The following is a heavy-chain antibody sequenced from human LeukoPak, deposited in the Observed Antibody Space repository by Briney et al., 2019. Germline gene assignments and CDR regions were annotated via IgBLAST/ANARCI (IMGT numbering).Heavy chain of an antibody. CDR3: AKGHGGGLCSSSSCY. V-gene: IGHV3-30*02. Sequence: GGSLRLSCAASGFTFSSYGMHWVRQAPGKGLEWVAFIRYDGSNKYYADSVKGRLTISRDNSKNTLYLQMNSMGAEDTAVYYRAKGHGGGLCSSSSCYWGQGTLVTVSS. D-gene: IGHD2-2*01. J-gene: IGHJ4*02. CDR2: IRYDGSNK. CDR1: GFTFSSYG.